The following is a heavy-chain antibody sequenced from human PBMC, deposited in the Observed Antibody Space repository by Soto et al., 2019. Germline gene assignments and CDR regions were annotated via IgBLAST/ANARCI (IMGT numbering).Heavy chain of an antibody. J-gene: IGHJ5*02. V-gene: IGHV1-18*01. Sequence: GASVKVSCKASGYTFTSYGISWVRQAPGQGLEWMGWISAYNGNTNYAQKLQGRVTMTTDKSTSTAYMELRSLRSDDTAVYYCARGMVRYSNCLMVLWFDPWGQGTLVTVSS. CDR1: GYTFTSYG. CDR3: ARGMVRYSNCLMVLWFDP. D-gene: IGHD4-4*01. CDR2: ISAYNGNT.